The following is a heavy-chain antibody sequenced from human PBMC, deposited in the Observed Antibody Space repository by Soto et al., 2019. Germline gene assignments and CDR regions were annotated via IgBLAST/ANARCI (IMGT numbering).Heavy chain of an antibody. CDR1: GGSLTSYY. CDR2: IHNRGST. Sequence: QVQLQESGPGLVKPSETLSLTCTVSGGSLTSYYWIWLRQPPGKGLGWIGSIHNRGSTNYNPSLLGRVTISLDTPKKRFSLKVTSVTAADTVMYYCARGYWSSSSCYEVDHWGKGSLATVPS. V-gene: IGHV4-59*13. J-gene: IGHJ4*02. D-gene: IGHD2-2*01. CDR3: ARGYWSSSSCYEVDH.